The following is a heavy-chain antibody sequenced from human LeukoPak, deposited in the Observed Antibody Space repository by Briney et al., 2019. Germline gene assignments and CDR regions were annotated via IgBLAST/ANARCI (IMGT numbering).Heavy chain of an antibody. CDR2: INSDGSST. D-gene: IGHD3-22*01. CDR3: ARDSPGYYDSSGYHNAEYFQH. J-gene: IGHJ1*01. V-gene: IGHV3-74*01. Sequence: GGSLRLSCAASGFTFSSYWMHWVRQAPGKGLVWVSRINSDGSSTNYADSVKGRFTISGDNAKNTLYLQMNSLRAEDTAVYYCARDSPGYYDSSGYHNAEYFQHWGQGTLVTVSS. CDR1: GFTFSSYW.